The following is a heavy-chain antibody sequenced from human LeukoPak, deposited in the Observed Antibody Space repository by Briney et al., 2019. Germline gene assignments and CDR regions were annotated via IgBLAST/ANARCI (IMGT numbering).Heavy chain of an antibody. CDR3: ARYCSGGSCYLDAFDI. V-gene: IGHV4-39*07. J-gene: IGHJ3*02. CDR1: GGSISSYY. Sequence: PSETLSLTCTVSGGSISSYYWGWIRQPPGKGLEWIGSIYYSGSTYYNPSLKSRVTISVDTSKNQFSLKLSSVTAADTAVYYCARYCSGGSCYLDAFDIWGQGTMVTVSS. D-gene: IGHD2-15*01. CDR2: IYYSGST.